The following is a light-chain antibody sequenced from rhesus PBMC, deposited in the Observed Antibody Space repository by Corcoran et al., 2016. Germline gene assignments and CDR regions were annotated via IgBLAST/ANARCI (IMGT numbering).Light chain of an antibody. CDR2: EVS. V-gene: IGLV2-32*02. J-gene: IGLJ1*01. Sequence: QAALTQPRSVSGSPGQSVTISCTGPSSDIGGYNYVSWYQQHPGTAPKLMIYEVSKRPSGVSDRFSGSKSGNTASLTISGLQAEDEADYYCSSYAGSNTYIFGVGTRLTVL. CDR1: SSDIGGYNY. CDR3: SSYAGSNTYI.